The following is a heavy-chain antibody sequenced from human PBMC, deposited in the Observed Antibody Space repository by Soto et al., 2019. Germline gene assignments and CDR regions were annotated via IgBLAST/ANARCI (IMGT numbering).Heavy chain of an antibody. D-gene: IGHD6-13*01. J-gene: IGHJ4*02. V-gene: IGHV3-48*02. CDR1: GFTFSSYS. CDR3: ARVQNDGSSWYGDDY. CDR2: ISSSSSTI. Sequence: GGSLRLSCAASGFTFSSYSMNWVRQAPGKGLEWVSYISSSSSTIYYADSVKGRFTISRDNAKNSLYLQMNSLRDEDTAVYYCARVQNDGSSWYGDDYWGQGTLVTVSS.